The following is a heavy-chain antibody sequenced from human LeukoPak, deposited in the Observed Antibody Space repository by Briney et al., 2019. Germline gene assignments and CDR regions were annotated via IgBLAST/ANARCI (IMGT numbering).Heavy chain of an antibody. CDR2: IYYSGST. CDR3: ARLKYYYDSSGYRAEYFQH. J-gene: IGHJ1*01. CDR1: GGSISHYY. V-gene: IGHV4-59*01. Sequence: SETLSLTCTVSGGSISHYYWSWIRQPPGKGLEWIGYIYYSGSTNYNPSLKSRVTISVDTSENQFSVKLSSVTAADTAVYYCARLKYYYDSSGYRAEYFQHWGQGTLVTVSS. D-gene: IGHD3-22*01.